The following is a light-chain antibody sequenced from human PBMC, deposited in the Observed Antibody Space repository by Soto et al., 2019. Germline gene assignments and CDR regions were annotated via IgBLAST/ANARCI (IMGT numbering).Light chain of an antibody. CDR2: AAS. CDR1: QGISSW. J-gene: IGKJ5*01. CDR3: QRYGNLPST. V-gene: IGKV1-12*01. Sequence: DLQMTKKHSSVSASVGDRVTITCRASQGISSWLAWYQLKPGTGPKLLMYAASSLQRGVPSRFSGSESGTDFTFTISSLQPEDIATYYCQRYGNLPSTFGQGTRLAI.